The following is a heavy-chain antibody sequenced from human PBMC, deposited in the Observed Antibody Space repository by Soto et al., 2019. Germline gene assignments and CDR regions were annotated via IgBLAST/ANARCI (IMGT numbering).Heavy chain of an antibody. V-gene: IGHV2-26*01. D-gene: IGHD2-21*01. Sequence: QVTLKESGPVLVQPTEPLTLTCTVSGFSLSNARMVVSWIRQPPGKALEWLAHIFSNDEKSYSTSLKSRLTTSKDPSKSLVVLTMTNMDPVDTATYYCARRRAIEASDGAFDYRGQGTLVTVSS. CDR3: ARRRAIEASDGAFDY. CDR2: IFSNDEK. CDR1: GFSLSNARMV. J-gene: IGHJ4*02.